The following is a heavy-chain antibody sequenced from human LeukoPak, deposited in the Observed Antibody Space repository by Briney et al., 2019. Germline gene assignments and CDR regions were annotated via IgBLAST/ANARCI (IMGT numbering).Heavy chain of an antibody. V-gene: IGHV3-48*04. CDR1: GFTFSSYS. CDR2: ISSSSNTI. Sequence: GGSLRLSCAAFGFTFSSYSMNWVRQAPGKGLEWVSYISSSSNTIYYADSVKGRFTISRDDAKNSLYLQMNSLRAEDTAVYYCARDSATPFDYWGQGTLVTVSS. CDR3: ARDSATPFDY. J-gene: IGHJ4*02. D-gene: IGHD6-25*01.